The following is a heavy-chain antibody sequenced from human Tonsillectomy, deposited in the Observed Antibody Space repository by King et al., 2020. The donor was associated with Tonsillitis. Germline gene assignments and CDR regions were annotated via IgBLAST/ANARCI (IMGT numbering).Heavy chain of an antibody. V-gene: IGHV4-34*01. CDR1: GGSFSGYY. J-gene: IGHJ3*02. CDR3: ARSWAFDI. CDR2: INHSGST. Sequence: VQLQQWGAGLLKPSETLSLTCAVYGGSFSGYYWSWIRQPPGKGLEWIGEINHSGSTNYNPSLKSRVTISVDTSKNHFSLKLSSVTAADTAVYYCARSWAFDIWGQGTMVTVSS.